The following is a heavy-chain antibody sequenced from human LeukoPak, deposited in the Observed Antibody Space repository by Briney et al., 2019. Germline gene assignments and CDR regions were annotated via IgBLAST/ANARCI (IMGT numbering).Heavy chain of an antibody. D-gene: IGHD1-14*01. V-gene: IGHV1-18*01. J-gene: IGHJ4*02. Sequence: ASVKVSCKASGYTFSNSGISWVRQAPGQGLEWMGWISAYNGNTNYAQKLQGRVIMITDTSTSTAYMELRSLRSDDTAVYYCARDPPASITPPDYWGQGTLVTVSS. CDR3: ARDPPASITPPDY. CDR2: ISAYNGNT. CDR1: GYTFSNSG.